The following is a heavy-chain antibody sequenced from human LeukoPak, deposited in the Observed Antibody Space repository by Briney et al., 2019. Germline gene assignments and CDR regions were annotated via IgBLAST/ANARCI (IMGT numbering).Heavy chain of an antibody. CDR1: GFTFRSYS. CDR2: ISSSSTTI. D-gene: IGHD1-26*01. Sequence: PGGSLRLSCAASGFTFRSYSMNWVRQAPGKGLEWVSYISSSSTTIFYADSVKGRFTISRDNAKNSLYLQMNSLRAEDTAVYYCARGGSYLSAFDIWGQGTMVTVSS. CDR3: ARGGSYLSAFDI. V-gene: IGHV3-48*01. J-gene: IGHJ3*02.